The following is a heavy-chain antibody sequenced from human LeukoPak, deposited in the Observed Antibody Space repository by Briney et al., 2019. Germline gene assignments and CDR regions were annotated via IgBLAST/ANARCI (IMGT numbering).Heavy chain of an antibody. Sequence: SETLSLTCTVSGGSISSYYWSWIRQPPGKGLEWIGYIYTSGSTNYNPSLKSRVTISVDTSKNQFSLKLSSVTAADTAVYYCAVRNAYWGQGTLVTVSS. CDR2: IYTSGST. J-gene: IGHJ4*02. CDR1: GGSISSYY. CDR3: AVRNAY. V-gene: IGHV4-4*09. D-gene: IGHD3-10*01.